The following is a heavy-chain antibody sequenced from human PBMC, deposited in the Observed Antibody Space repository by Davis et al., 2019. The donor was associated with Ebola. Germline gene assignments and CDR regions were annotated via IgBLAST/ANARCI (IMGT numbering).Heavy chain of an antibody. CDR1: GYTFTGYY. Sequence: ASVKVSCKASGYTFTGYYMHWVRQAPGQGLEWMGWINPNSGGTNYAQKFQGRVTMTRDTSISTAYMELSRLRSDDTAVYYCARSRYYDSSAHFDYWGQGTLVTVSS. CDR2: INPNSGGT. J-gene: IGHJ4*02. V-gene: IGHV1-2*02. D-gene: IGHD3-22*01. CDR3: ARSRYYDSSAHFDY.